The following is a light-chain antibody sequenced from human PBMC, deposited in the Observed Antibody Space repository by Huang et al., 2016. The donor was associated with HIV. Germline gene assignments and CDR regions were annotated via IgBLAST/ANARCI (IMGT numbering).Light chain of an antibody. CDR3: QQYGSSPPIT. J-gene: IGKJ5*01. CDR2: DAS. V-gene: IGKV3D-20*01. Sequence: EIVLTQSPATLSLSPGEGATLSCGASQSVSSNYLAWYQQKPGLAPRLLIYDASSRATGIPDRFSGSGSGTDFTLTISRLEPEDFAVYYCQQYGSSPPITFGQGTRLEIK. CDR1: QSVSSNY.